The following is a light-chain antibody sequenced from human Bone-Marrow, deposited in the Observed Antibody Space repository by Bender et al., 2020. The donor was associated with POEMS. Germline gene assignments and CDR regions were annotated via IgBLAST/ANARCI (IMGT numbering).Light chain of an antibody. CDR2: DDR. CDR3: QVWDSRSDHQV. CDR1: KIGRKS. Sequence: SYVLTQPPSVSVAPGETARITCGGDKIGRKSVHWYQQKAGQAPVLVVFDDRDRPSGIPERLSGSNSGNTATLTISGVEAGDEADYYCQVWDSRSDHQVFGGGTKLTVL. J-gene: IGLJ3*02. V-gene: IGLV3-21*02.